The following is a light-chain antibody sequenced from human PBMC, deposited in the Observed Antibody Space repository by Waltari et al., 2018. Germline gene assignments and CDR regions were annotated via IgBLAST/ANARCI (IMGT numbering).Light chain of an antibody. Sequence: IMLTQSPGTLSLSPGERDTLSCRASQSISRYLAWYQQKSGQAPRLLIYGASTRATGIPDRFSGSGSGTDFSLTISGLEPEDSAVYYCQHHFRLPATFGQGTKVEIK. J-gene: IGKJ1*01. CDR3: QHHFRLPAT. CDR2: GAS. CDR1: QSISRY. V-gene: IGKV3-20*01.